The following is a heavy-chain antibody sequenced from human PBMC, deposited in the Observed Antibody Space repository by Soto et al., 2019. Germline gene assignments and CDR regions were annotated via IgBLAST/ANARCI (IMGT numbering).Heavy chain of an antibody. V-gene: IGHV1-69*13. Sequence: ASVKVSCKASGGTFSSYAISWVRQAPGQGLEWMGGIIPIFGTANYAQKFQGRVTITADESTSTAYMELSSLRSEDTAVYYCARVELGGYYDSSGYYYPPSSYFDYWGQGTLVTVSS. CDR1: GGTFSSYA. D-gene: IGHD3-22*01. J-gene: IGHJ4*02. CDR3: ARVELGGYYDSSGYYYPPSSYFDY. CDR2: IIPIFGTA.